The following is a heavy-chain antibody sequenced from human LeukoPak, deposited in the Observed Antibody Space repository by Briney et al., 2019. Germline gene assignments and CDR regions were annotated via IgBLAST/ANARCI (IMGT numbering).Heavy chain of an antibody. V-gene: IGHV3-11*01. CDR2: ISSSGSTI. CDR1: GFTFSDYY. CDR3: ARDLGNYYDSSDYSYYFDY. D-gene: IGHD3-22*01. Sequence: GGSLRLSCAASGFTFSDYYMSWIRQAPGKGLEWVSYISSSGSTIYYADSVKGRFTISRDNAKNSLYLQMNSLRAEDTAVYYCARDLGNYYDSSDYSYYFDYWGQGTLVTVSS. J-gene: IGHJ4*02.